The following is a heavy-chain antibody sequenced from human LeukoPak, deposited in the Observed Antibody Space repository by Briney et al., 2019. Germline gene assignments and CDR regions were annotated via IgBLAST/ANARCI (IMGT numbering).Heavy chain of an antibody. V-gene: IGHV1-46*01. CDR3: ARDLGVWSHAGWFDP. D-gene: IGHD3-10*01. CDR2: INPSGGST. CDR1: GYTFTSYY. J-gene: IGHJ5*02. Sequence: GASVKVSCKASGYTFTSYYMHWVRQAPGQGLEWMGIINPSGGSTSYAQKFQGRVTMTRDMSTSTVYMELSSLRSEDTAVYYCARDLGVWSHAGWFDPWGQGTLVTASS.